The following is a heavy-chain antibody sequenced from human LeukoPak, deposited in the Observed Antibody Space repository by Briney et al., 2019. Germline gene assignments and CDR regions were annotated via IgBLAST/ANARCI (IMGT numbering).Heavy chain of an antibody. D-gene: IGHD3-22*01. Sequence: SETLSPTCTVSGNSISSGDNYWSWIRQPAGKGLEWIGRIYTSGSTNYNPSLKSRVTISGDTSKNQFSLRLSSVTAADTAVYYCARASYSYDINGWVPFDYWGQGTLVTVSS. J-gene: IGHJ4*02. V-gene: IGHV4-61*02. CDR1: GNSISSGDNY. CDR3: ARASYSYDINGWVPFDY. CDR2: IYTSGST.